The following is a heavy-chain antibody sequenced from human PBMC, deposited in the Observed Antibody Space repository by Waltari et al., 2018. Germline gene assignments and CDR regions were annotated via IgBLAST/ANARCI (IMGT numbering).Heavy chain of an antibody. CDR2: ITWNSNSM. Sequence: VLLVESGGGLVQPGGSLGLSCAASGVTFDDFAMHWVRQVPGKGLEWVSSITWNSNSMQYADSVKGRFTISRDNAKNSLFLRMNSLRREDTALYYCVKAKTAVTNFQHWGQGTLVTVSS. CDR3: VKAKTAVTNFQH. D-gene: IGHD4-4*01. J-gene: IGHJ1*01. CDR1: GVTFDDFA. V-gene: IGHV3-9*01.